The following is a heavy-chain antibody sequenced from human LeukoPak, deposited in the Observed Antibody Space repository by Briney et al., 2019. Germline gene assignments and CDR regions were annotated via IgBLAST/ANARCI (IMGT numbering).Heavy chain of an antibody. CDR3: ARDRYSGSYPLDY. Sequence: GGSLRLSCAASGFSFSYYSMAWVRQAPGKGLEWVANIKHDGSEKNYVDSVKGRFTISRDNAKNSLYLQMNSLRAEDTAVYYCARDRYSGSYPLDYWGQGTLVTVSS. D-gene: IGHD1-26*01. CDR2: IKHDGSEK. V-gene: IGHV3-7*03. CDR1: GFSFSYYS. J-gene: IGHJ4*02.